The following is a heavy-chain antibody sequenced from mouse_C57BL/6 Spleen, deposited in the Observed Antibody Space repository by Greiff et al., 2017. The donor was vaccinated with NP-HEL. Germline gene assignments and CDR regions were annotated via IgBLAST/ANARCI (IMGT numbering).Heavy chain of an antibody. J-gene: IGHJ2*01. CDR3: ARERRSCDY. Sequence: EVKLMESGGGLVKPGGSLKLSCAASGFTFSSYTMSWVRQTPEKRLEWVATISGGGGNTYYPDSVKGRFTISRDNAKNTLYLQMRSLRSEDTALYYCARERRSCDYWGQGTTLTVSS. CDR1: GFTFSSYT. V-gene: IGHV5-9*01. CDR2: ISGGGGNT. D-gene: IGHD1-1*01.